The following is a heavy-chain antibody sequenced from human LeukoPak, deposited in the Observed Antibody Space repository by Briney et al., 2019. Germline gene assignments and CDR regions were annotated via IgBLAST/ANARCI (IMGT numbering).Heavy chain of an antibody. CDR2: TNPNSGGT. CDR3: ARRHPPNDYDIYWDWFDP. D-gene: IGHD3-9*01. CDR1: GYTFTGYY. V-gene: IGHV1-2*02. Sequence: GASVKVSCKASGYTFTGYYMHWVRQAPGQGLEWMGWTNPNSGGTNYAQKFQGRVTMTRDTSISTAYMELSRLRSDDTAVYYCARRHPPNDYDIYWDWFDPWGQGTLVTVSS. J-gene: IGHJ5*02.